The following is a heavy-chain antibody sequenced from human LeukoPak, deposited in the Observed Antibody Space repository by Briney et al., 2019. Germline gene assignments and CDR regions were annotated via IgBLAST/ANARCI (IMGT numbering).Heavy chain of an antibody. CDR1: GGSISSSSYY. V-gene: IGHV4-39*01. J-gene: IGHJ3*02. Sequence: SETLSLTCTVSGGSISSSSYYWGWIRQPPGKGLEWVGSLYYSGSTYYNPSLRSRVTISVDTSKNQFSLKLTSVTAADTAVYYCAKSLLGSTDDAFDIWGQGTMVTVSS. D-gene: IGHD2-2*03. CDR3: AKSLLGSTDDAFDI. CDR2: LYYSGST.